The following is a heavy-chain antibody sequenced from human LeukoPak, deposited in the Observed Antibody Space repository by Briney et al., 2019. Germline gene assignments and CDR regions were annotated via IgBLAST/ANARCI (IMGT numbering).Heavy chain of an antibody. J-gene: IGHJ4*02. D-gene: IGHD1-1*01. V-gene: IGHV3-74*01. CDR3: TRGNGSPGDY. CDR1: GFTFSNYW. Sequence: GGSLRLSCAAFGFTFSNYWMHWVRQAPERGLVCVSRVSGDGSVTTYADSVKGRFTISRDNAKNTFYLQMNGLRAEDTAVYYCTRGNGSPGDYWGQGSLVTVSS. CDR2: VSGDGSVT.